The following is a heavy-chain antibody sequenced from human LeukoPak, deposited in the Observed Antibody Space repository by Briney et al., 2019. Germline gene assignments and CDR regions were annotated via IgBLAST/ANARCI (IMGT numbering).Heavy chain of an antibody. V-gene: IGHV6-1*01. CDR1: GDSVSSNSAA. Sequence: SQTLSLTCAISGDSVSSNSAAWHWIRQSPSRGLEWLGRTYYRSKWYNDYAVSVKSRMTISPDTSKNQFSLQLSSVTAADTAVYYCARGPIAAAPYDYWGQGTLVTVSS. CDR2: TYYRSKWYN. CDR3: ARGPIAAAPYDY. D-gene: IGHD6-13*01. J-gene: IGHJ4*02.